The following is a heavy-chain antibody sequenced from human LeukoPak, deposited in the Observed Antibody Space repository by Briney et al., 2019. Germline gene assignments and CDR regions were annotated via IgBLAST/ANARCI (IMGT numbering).Heavy chain of an antibody. CDR1: GYTFTTYG. CDR3: ARESGDYVGWFDP. Sequence: ASVKVSCKTSGYTFTTYGVSWVRQAPGQGLEWMGWINTYNGNTNYAQKLQGRVTMTTDTSTSTAYMELRSLRSDDTAVYYCARESGDYVGWFDPWGQGTLVTVSS. CDR2: INTYNGNT. D-gene: IGHD4-23*01. V-gene: IGHV1-18*01. J-gene: IGHJ5*02.